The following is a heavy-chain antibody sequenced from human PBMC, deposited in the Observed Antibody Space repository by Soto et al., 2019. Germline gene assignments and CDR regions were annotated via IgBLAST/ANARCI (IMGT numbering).Heavy chain of an antibody. V-gene: IGHV3-30*18. J-gene: IGHJ4*02. D-gene: IGHD2-15*01. CDR2: ISYDGSNK. Sequence: QVQLVEYGGGVVQPGRSLRLYCAASGFTFSSYGMHWVRQAPGKGLEWVAVISYDGSNKYYADSVKGRFTISRDNSKNTLYLQMNSLRAEDTAAYYCAKDRREIVVVVVFDYWGQGTLVTVSS. CDR3: AKDRREIVVVVVFDY. CDR1: GFTFSSYG.